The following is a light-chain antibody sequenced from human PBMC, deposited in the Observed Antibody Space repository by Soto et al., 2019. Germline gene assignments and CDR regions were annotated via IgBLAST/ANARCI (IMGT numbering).Light chain of an antibody. J-gene: IGKJ5*01. CDR2: AAS. CDR1: QSISSY. Sequence: NHMTQSPSSLSASVGDRVTITCRASQSISSYLNWYQQKPGKAPKLLIYAASSLQSGVPSRFSGSGSGTDFTLTISSLQPEDFATYYCQQSYSTPPITFGQGTRLEIK. V-gene: IGKV1-39*01. CDR3: QQSYSTPPIT.